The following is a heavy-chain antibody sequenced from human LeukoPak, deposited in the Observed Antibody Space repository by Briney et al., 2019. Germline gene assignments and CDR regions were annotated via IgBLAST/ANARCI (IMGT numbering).Heavy chain of an antibody. CDR2: INHSGST. V-gene: IGHV4-34*01. D-gene: IGHD3-3*01. CDR1: GGSISSDY. Sequence: SETLSLTCTVSGGSISSDYWSWIRQPPGKGLEWIGEINHSGSTNYNPSLKSRVTISVDTSKNQFSLKLSSVTAADTAVYYCARGRYDFWSGYSPSGWFDPWGQGTLVTVSS. J-gene: IGHJ5*02. CDR3: ARGRYDFWSGYSPSGWFDP.